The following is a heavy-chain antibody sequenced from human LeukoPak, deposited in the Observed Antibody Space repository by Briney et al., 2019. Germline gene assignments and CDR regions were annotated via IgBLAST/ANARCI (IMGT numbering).Heavy chain of an antibody. CDR1: GYTFTSYY. CDR3: ARDEGGQQLNWFDP. V-gene: IGHV1-2*02. J-gene: IGHJ5*02. D-gene: IGHD6-13*01. CDR2: INPNSGGT. Sequence: GASVKVSCKASGYTFTSYYMHWVRQAPGQGLEWMGWINPNSGGTNYAQKFQGRVTMTRDTSISTAYMELSRLRSDDTAVYYCARDEGGQQLNWFDPWGQGTLVTVSS.